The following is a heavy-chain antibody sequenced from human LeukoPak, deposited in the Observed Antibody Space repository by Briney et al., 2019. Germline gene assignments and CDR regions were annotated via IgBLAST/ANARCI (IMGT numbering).Heavy chain of an antibody. CDR2: IIPIFGTA. D-gene: IGHD2-2*02. CDR1: GGTFSSYA. Sequence: GASVKVSCKASGGTFSSYAISWVRQAPGQGLEWMGGIIPIFGTANYAQKFLGRVTITADESTSTAYMELSSLRSEDTAVYYCARSAAIGRWFDPWGQGTLVTVSS. CDR3: ARSAAIGRWFDP. J-gene: IGHJ5*02. V-gene: IGHV1-69*13.